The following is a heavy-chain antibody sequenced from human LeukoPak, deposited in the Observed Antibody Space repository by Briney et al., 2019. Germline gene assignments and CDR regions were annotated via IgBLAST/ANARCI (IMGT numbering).Heavy chain of an antibody. Sequence: PSETLSLTCAVYGGSFSGYYWSWIRQPPGKGLEWIGEINHSGSTNYNPSLKSRVTISVDTSKNQFSLKLSSVTAADTAVYYCASRTVTTRWFDPWGQGTLVTVSS. V-gene: IGHV4-34*01. J-gene: IGHJ5*02. CDR1: GGSFSGYY. CDR2: INHSGST. D-gene: IGHD4-11*01. CDR3: ASRTVTTRWFDP.